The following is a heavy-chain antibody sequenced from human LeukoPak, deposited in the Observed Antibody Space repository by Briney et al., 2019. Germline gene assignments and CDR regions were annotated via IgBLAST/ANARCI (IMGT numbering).Heavy chain of an antibody. CDR1: GYTFTSYA. CDR2: INAGNGNT. D-gene: IGHD6-19*01. Sequence: ASVKVSCKASGYTFTSYAMHWVRQAPGQRLEWMGWINAGNGNTKYSQKFQGRVTITRDTSASTAYMGLSSLRSEDTAVYYCASQPPAVAGTHPFDYWGQGTLVTVSS. J-gene: IGHJ4*02. V-gene: IGHV1-3*01. CDR3: ASQPPAVAGTHPFDY.